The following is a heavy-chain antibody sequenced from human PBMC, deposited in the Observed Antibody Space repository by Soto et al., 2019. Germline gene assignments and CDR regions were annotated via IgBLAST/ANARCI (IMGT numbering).Heavy chain of an antibody. V-gene: IGHV4-59*01. CDR2: IYYSGST. CDR1: GGSISSYY. Sequence: QVQLQESGPGLVKPSETLSLTCTVSGGSISSYYWSWIRQPPGKGLEWIGYIYYSGSTNYNPSLKSRVTISVDTSKNQFSLKLSSVTAADTAVYYCARGGVTRYYYCGMDVWGQGTTVTVSS. D-gene: IGHD4-4*01. CDR3: ARGGVTRYYYCGMDV. J-gene: IGHJ6*02.